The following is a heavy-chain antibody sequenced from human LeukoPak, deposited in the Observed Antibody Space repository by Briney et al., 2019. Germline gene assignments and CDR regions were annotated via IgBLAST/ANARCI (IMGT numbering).Heavy chain of an antibody. Sequence: SETLSLTCTVSGGSVSSGSYYWSWIRQPPGKGLEWIGYLYHSGSTSYNPSLKSRVTISVDTSKNQFSLKLRSVTAADTAVYYCARAGIIGTTQDYWGQGTLVTVSS. CDR3: ARAGIIGTTQDY. CDR2: LYHSGST. CDR1: GGSVSSGSYY. V-gene: IGHV4-61*01. J-gene: IGHJ4*02. D-gene: IGHD1-20*01.